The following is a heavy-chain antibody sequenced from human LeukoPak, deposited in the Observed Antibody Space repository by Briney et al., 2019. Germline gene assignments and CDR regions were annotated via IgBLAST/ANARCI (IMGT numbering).Heavy chain of an antibody. V-gene: IGHV4-39*07. CDR1: GGSISSSDYY. J-gene: IGHJ4*02. CDR2: IFYNGAT. Sequence: SDTLTLTCSVSGGSISSSDYYWGWIRQPPGKGLEWIGTIFYNGATKSNPSLSSRVTMSIDTSKNQFSLRLRSVTAADTAVYYCAREARFALPVVGSGDYWGQGTLVTVSS. CDR3: AREARFALPVVGSGDY. D-gene: IGHD6-19*01.